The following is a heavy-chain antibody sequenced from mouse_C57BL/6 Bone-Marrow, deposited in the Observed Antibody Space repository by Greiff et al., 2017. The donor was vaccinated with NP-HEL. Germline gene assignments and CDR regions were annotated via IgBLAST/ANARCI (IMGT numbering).Heavy chain of an antibody. CDR2: ISPGDGDT. CDR3: ARHYGSSDN. CDR1: GYAFSSSW. D-gene: IGHD1-1*01. Sequence: QVQLQQSGPELVQPGASVKISCKASGYAFSSSWMHWVKQRPGQGLEWIGRISPGDGDTNYNGKFKGKATLTADTSSSTAYMQLSSLTSEDSAVYVCARHYGSSDNWGQGTTLTVSS. V-gene: IGHV1-82*01. J-gene: IGHJ2*01.